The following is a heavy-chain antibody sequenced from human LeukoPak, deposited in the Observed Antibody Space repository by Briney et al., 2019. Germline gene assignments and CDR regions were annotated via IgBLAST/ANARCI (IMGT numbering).Heavy chain of an antibody. V-gene: IGHV4-38-2*01. CDR1: GYSISSGYY. D-gene: IGHD2-21*02. CDR2: IYHSGST. CDR3: ASSVTRPYFDY. Sequence: SETLSLTCAVSGYSISSGYYWGWIRQPPGKGLEWIGSIYHSGSTYYNPSLKSRVTISVDTSTNQFSLKLSSVTAADTAVYYCASSVTRPYFDYWGQGTLVTVSS. J-gene: IGHJ4*02.